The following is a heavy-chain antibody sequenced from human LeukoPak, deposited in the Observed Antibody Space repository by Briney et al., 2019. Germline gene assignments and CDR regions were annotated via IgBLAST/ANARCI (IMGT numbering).Heavy chain of an antibody. CDR1: GGSISSSNFY. Sequence: PSETLSLTCTVSGGSISSSNFYWAWIRQPPGKGLEWLGTVFYSGTTYYNPSLESRIIISVDTSQNQFSLRLNSVTAADTAVYYCARDRGGYSSNFDYWGQGTLVTVSS. J-gene: IGHJ4*02. CDR2: VFYSGTT. D-gene: IGHD5-24*01. CDR3: ARDRGGYSSNFDY. V-gene: IGHV4-39*02.